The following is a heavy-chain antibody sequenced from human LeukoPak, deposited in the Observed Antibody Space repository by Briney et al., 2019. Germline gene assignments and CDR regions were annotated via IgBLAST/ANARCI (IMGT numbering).Heavy chain of an antibody. CDR3: ARVVRNYYYYYYYMDV. D-gene: IGHD5-24*01. J-gene: IGHJ6*03. Sequence: SETLSLTCAVYGGSFSGYYWSWIRQPPGKGLEWIGEINHSGSTNYNPSLKSRVTISVDTSKNQFSLKLSSVTAADTAVYYCARVVRNYYYYYYYMDVWGKGTTVTVSS. CDR1: GGSFSGYY. CDR2: INHSGST. V-gene: IGHV4-34*01.